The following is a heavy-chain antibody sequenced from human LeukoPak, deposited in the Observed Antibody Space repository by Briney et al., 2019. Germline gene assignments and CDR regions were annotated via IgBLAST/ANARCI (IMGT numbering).Heavy chain of an antibody. CDR1: GFTFSNYG. Sequence: GGSLRLSCAASGFTFSNYGLSWVRQAPGKGLEWVSGITGSGGRTYYADSVKGRFTISRYNAKSALDLQMNSLRAENTAVYYWATRKGDFWSASSGNFDYWGQGTLVTVSS. D-gene: IGHD3-3*01. J-gene: IGHJ4*02. CDR2: ITGSGGRT. CDR3: ATRKGDFWSASSGNFDY. V-gene: IGHV3-23*01.